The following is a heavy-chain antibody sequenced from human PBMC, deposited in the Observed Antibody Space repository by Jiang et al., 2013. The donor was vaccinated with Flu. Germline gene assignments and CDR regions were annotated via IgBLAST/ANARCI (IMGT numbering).Heavy chain of an antibody. J-gene: IGHJ4*02. D-gene: IGHD6-19*01. CDR3: AFREGYYTGYASGWSRPPRGHFGG. Sequence: SLTCTVSGASFSGYFWNWIRQSPRRGLEWIGEIDHGGLIYQNPDLRSRATISVDTPRNQFSLKLTSVTAADTAVYYCAFREGYYTGYASGWSRPPRGHFGGWGQGAQVTVSS. CDR1: GASFSGYF. CDR2: IDHGGLI. V-gene: IGHV4-34*04.